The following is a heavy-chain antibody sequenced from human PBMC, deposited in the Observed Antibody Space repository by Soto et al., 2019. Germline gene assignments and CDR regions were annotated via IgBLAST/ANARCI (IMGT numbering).Heavy chain of an antibody. D-gene: IGHD3-22*01. V-gene: IGHV1-18*01. CDR1: GYTFTSYG. Sequence: ASVKVSCKASGYTFTSYGISWVRQAPGQGLEWMGWISAYNGNTNYAQKLQGRVTMTTDTSTSTAYMELRSLRSDDTAVYYCASMNYDSSGYYYAFDYWGQGTLVTSPQ. J-gene: IGHJ4*02. CDR2: ISAYNGNT. CDR3: ASMNYDSSGYYYAFDY.